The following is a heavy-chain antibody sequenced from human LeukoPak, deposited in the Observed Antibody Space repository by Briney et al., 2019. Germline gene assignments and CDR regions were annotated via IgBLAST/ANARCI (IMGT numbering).Heavy chain of an antibody. Sequence: SGGSLRLSCAASGFTFSSYAMSWVRQAPGKGLEWVAVISVDGGQTSYADSVKGRFTVSRDNSKNTLNLQMHSLRAEDTAVYFCAREDNDLYEYSYYYMDVWGRGTTVTVSS. CDR3: AREDNDLYEYSYYYMDV. D-gene: IGHD1-1*01. J-gene: IGHJ6*03. V-gene: IGHV3-30*04. CDR1: GFTFSSYA. CDR2: ISVDGGQT.